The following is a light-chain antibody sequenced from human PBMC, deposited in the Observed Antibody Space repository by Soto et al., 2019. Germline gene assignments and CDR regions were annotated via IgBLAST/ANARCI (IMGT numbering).Light chain of an antibody. V-gene: IGKV3-11*01. CDR1: QSVSSY. J-gene: IGKJ4*01. CDR2: DAS. CDR3: QQRSNWPT. Sequence: EIVLTQSPATLSLSPGERATLSCRASQSVSSYLAWYQQKPGQAPRLLIYDASNRATGIPARFSGSGSGTDFTLTISSLAHEDFAVYYCQQRSNWPTFGGGTKVEIK.